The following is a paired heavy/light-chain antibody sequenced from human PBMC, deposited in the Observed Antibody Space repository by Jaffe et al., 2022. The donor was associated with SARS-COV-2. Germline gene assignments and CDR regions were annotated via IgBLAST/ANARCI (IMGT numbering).Light chain of an antibody. CDR1: SSNTGSKT. J-gene: IGLJ1*01. CDR2: SNN. V-gene: IGLV1-44*01. Sequence: QSVLTQPPSASGTPGQRVTISCSGSSSNTGSKTVNWYQQLPGTAPKLLIYSNNQRPSGVPDRFSGSKSGTSASLAISGLQFEDEADYYCAAWDDSLNGLYVFGAGTKVTVL. CDR3: AAWDDSLNGLYV.
Heavy chain of an antibody. Sequence: QVQLVESGGGLVKPGGSLRLSCAASGFTFSDYYMSWIRQAPGKGLEWVSYISTSGSTIYYADSVKGRFTISRDNAKNSLYLQMNSLRAEDTAVYYCARVQHSGPDYWGRGTLVTVSS. V-gene: IGHV3-11*01. CDR3: ARVQHSGPDY. D-gene: IGHD6-19*01. J-gene: IGHJ4*02. CDR2: ISTSGSTI. CDR1: GFTFSDYY.